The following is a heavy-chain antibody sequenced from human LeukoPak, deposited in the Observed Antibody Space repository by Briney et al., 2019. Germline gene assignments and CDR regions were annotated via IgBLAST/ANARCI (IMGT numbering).Heavy chain of an antibody. CDR1: GFTFSSHA. Sequence: PGTSLRLSCAASGFTFSSHAMHWVRQAPGKGREWVAVISYEASNQYYADSVRGRFTISRDNSRNTLYLQMNSLRDEDTALYYCARDYRVGCTSDDCYPIDYWGQGTLVTVSS. J-gene: IGHJ4*02. CDR2: ISYEASNQ. CDR3: ARDYRVGCTSDDCYPIDY. V-gene: IGHV3-30*01. D-gene: IGHD2-21*02.